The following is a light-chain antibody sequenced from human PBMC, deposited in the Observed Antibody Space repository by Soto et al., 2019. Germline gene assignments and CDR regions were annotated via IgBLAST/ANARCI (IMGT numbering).Light chain of an antibody. Sequence: DIPMTQSPSSLSASVGDRVTITCQASQDIRNYLNWYQQKPGKAPKLLIYDASNLETGVPSRFSGSGSGTDFTFTISSLQPEDIATYYCQQYDNLPRAFGPGTKVDIK. CDR1: QDIRNY. CDR3: QQYDNLPRA. J-gene: IGKJ3*01. V-gene: IGKV1-33*01. CDR2: DAS.